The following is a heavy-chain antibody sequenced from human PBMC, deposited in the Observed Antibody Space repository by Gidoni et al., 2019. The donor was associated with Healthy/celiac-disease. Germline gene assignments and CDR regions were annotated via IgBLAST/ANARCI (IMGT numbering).Heavy chain of an antibody. D-gene: IGHD1-26*01. CDR2: ISSSSSYI. CDR1: GFTFSSYS. J-gene: IGHJ3*02. Sequence: EVQLVESGGGLVKPGGSLRLSCAASGFTFSSYSMNWVRQAPGKGLEWVSSISSSSSYIYYADSVKGRFTISRDNAKNSLYLQMNSLRAEDTAVYYCAREGDLDDAFDIWGQGTMVAVSS. V-gene: IGHV3-21*01. CDR3: AREGDLDDAFDI.